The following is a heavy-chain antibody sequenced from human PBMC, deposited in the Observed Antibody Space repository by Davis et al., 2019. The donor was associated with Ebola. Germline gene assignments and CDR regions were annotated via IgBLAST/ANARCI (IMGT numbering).Heavy chain of an antibody. CDR3: ARRLGYCTPTSCNRGFWFDP. D-gene: IGHD2-2*01. Sequence: ASVKVSCKASGYTFTNYGISWVRQAPGQGLEWMGWISAHNDNTNYAQKFQGRVTMTTDTSTSTAYMELRSLRFDDTAVYYCARRLGYCTPTSCNRGFWFDPWGQGTLVTVSS. CDR2: ISAHNDNT. V-gene: IGHV1-18*04. J-gene: IGHJ5*02. CDR1: GYTFTNYG.